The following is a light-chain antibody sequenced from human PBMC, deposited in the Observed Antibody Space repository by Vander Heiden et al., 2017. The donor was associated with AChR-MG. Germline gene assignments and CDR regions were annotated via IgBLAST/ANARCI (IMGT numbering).Light chain of an antibody. J-gene: IGLJ1*01. CDR1: TSDLSTLNY. Sequence: QSALPQPPSASRSPRQSVPISCTSTTSDLSTLNYVSWYQKHPGKAPKLLFYDVNNRPSGVPDRFSGSKSDNTASLTVSGLHGEDEADYDCCSSTVSNRYVFGTGTKVT. CDR3: CSSTVSNRYV. V-gene: IGLV2-8*01. CDR2: DVN.